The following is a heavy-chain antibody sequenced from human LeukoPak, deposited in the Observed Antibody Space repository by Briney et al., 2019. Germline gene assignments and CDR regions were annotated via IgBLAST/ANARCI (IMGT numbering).Heavy chain of an antibody. CDR3: ARDTNYYDSSGYDGY. V-gene: IGHV4-59*01. CDR1: GGSISNYY. J-gene: IGHJ4*02. Sequence: SETLSLTCTVSGGSISNYYWSWIRQPPGKGLEWIGYIYYSGSTNYNPSLKSRVTISVDTSKNQFSLNLSSVTAADTAVYYCARDTNYYDSSGYDGYWGQGTLVTVSP. D-gene: IGHD3-22*01. CDR2: IYYSGST.